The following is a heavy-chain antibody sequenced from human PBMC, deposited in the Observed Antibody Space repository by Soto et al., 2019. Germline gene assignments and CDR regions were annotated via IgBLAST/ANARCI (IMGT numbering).Heavy chain of an antibody. Sequence: PGGSLRLSCAASGFTFSSYGMHWVRQAPGKGLEWVAVIWYDGSNKYYADSVKGRFTISRDNSKNTLYLQMNSLRAEDTAVYYCARDLGTNYSSGWSPPLDYWGQGT. V-gene: IGHV3-33*01. CDR3: ARDLGTNYSSGWSPPLDY. J-gene: IGHJ4*02. CDR1: GFTFSSYG. D-gene: IGHD6-19*01. CDR2: IWYDGSNK.